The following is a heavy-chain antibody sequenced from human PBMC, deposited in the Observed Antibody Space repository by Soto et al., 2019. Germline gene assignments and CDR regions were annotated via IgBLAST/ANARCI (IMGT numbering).Heavy chain of an antibody. CDR1: GYTFTSYG. D-gene: IGHD3-3*01. CDR3: AREGEARFLEWLLPPHYYYYGMGV. V-gene: IGHV1-18*01. J-gene: IGHJ6*02. CDR2: ISAYNGNT. Sequence: ASVKVSCKASGYTFTSYGISWVRQAPGQGLEWMGWISAYNGNTNYAQKLQGRVTMTTDTSTSTAYMELRSLRSDDTAVYYCAREGEARFLEWLLPPHYYYYGMGVWGQGTTVTVSS.